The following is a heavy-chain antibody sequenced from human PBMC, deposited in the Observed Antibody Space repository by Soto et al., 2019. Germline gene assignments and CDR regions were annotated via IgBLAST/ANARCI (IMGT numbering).Heavy chain of an antibody. V-gene: IGHV3-74*01. CDR3: ARSHSGDSSGTRPSWFDP. Sequence: EVQLVESGGGLVQPGGSPRLSCAASGFTFSSYWMHWVRQAPGKGLVWVSRINSDGSSTSYADSVKGRFTISRDNAKNTLYLQMNSLRAEDTAVYYCARSHSGDSSGTRPSWFDPWGQGTLVTVSS. J-gene: IGHJ5*02. CDR1: GFTFSSYW. D-gene: IGHD3-22*01. CDR2: INSDGSST.